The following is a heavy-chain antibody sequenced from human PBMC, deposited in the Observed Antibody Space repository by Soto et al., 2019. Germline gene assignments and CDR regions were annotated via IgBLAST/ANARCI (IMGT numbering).Heavy chain of an antibody. CDR3: ARSVSP. Sequence: QVQLQESGPGLVKPSQTLSLTCTVSGGSISSGGYYWSWIRQHPGKGLEWSVYIYYSGSTYYNASLKKRVTISVATPKNYVSLKLSSVTASNTAVYYCARSVSPWRQGTLVPVSS. CDR2: IYYSGST. CDR1: GGSISSGGYY. V-gene: IGHV4-31*03. J-gene: IGHJ5*02.